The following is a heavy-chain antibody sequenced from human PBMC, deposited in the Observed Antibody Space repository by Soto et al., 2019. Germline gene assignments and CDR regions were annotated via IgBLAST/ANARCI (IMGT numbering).Heavy chain of an antibody. CDR2: ISYDGSNK. CDR3: ARGDYSSSWYGYYYYYGMDV. Sequence: GGSLRLSCAASGFTFSSYAMHWVRQAPGKGLEWVAVISYDGSNKYYADSVKGRFTISRDNPKNTLYLQMNSLRAEDTAVYYCARGDYSSSWYGYYYYYGMDVWGQGTTVT. V-gene: IGHV3-30-3*01. D-gene: IGHD6-13*01. CDR1: GFTFSSYA. J-gene: IGHJ6*02.